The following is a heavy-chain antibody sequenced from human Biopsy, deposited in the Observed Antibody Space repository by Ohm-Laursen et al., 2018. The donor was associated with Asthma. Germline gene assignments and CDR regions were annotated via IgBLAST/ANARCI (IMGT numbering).Heavy chain of an antibody. CDR3: ARASVAASSNWFDP. D-gene: IGHD6-19*01. CDR1: GASIKTDDHY. Sequence: TMSLTCSVSGASIKTDDHYWSWLRQPPGKGLEWFGFIHYSGSTSYNPSLKGGVTISVDTSKNQFSLKLSSVTAADTAVYYCARASVAASSNWFDPWGQGTLVTVSS. V-gene: IGHV4-30-4*01. J-gene: IGHJ5*02. CDR2: IHYSGST.